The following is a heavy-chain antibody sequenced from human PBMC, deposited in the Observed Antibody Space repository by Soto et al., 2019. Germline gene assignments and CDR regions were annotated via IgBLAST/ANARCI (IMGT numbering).Heavy chain of an antibody. J-gene: IGHJ5*02. D-gene: IGHD4-17*01. V-gene: IGHV1-69*13. CDR2: IIPIFGTA. Sequence: GASVKVSCKASGGTFSSYTISWVRQAPGQGLEWMGGIIPIFGTANYAQKFQGRVTITADESTSTAYMELSSLRSEDTAVYYCARGIHDYGDYGWFDPWGQGTLVTVSS. CDR3: ARGIHDYGDYGWFDP. CDR1: GGTFSSYT.